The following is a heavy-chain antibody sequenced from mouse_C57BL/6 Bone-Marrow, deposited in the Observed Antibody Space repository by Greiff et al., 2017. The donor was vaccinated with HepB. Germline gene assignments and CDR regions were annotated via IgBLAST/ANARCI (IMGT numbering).Heavy chain of an antibody. V-gene: IGHV14-2*01. CDR2: IEPEDGET. CDR1: GFNIKDYY. Sequence: VQLKQSGAELVKPGVTVKLSCTASGFNIKDYYMHWVTQRTEQRLEWIVRIEPEDGETKYAPKFQGKATITADTSSNTAYLQLCGMTSEDTGGYYCALYCGSSYKFTYWGQGALVTVCA. D-gene: IGHD1-1*01. CDR3: ALYCGSSYKFTY. J-gene: IGHJ3*01.